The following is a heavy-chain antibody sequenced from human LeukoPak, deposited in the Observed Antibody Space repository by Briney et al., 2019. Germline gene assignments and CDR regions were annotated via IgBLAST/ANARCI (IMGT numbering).Heavy chain of an antibody. J-gene: IGHJ6*02. D-gene: IGHD1-7*01. V-gene: IGHV4-59*08. CDR2: IHYSGST. CDR3: ARHTATTRHGMDV. Sequence: SETLSLTCTVSGGSISGYYWSWIRQPPGKGLEWIGYIHYSGSTNYNPSLKSRVTMSVDTSKNQFSLKLSSVTAADTAVYYCARHTATTRHGMDVWGQGPRSPSP. CDR1: GGSISGYY.